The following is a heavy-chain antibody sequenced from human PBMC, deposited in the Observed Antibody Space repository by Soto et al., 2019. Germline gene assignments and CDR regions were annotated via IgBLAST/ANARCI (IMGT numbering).Heavy chain of an antibody. CDR2: FIPMFNRP. CDR1: GGTFSRYA. Sequence: QVQLVQSGAEVKKPGSSVKVSCKASGGTFSRYAISLVRQSPGPGLEWLGGFIPMFNRPHTARKFQGRVTITADESTSTAYMDLSSLRSEDTAVYYCARGQFHHVSNYYYALDVWGQGTTVTVSS. CDR3: ARGQFHHVSNYYYALDV. V-gene: IGHV1-69*01. J-gene: IGHJ6*02.